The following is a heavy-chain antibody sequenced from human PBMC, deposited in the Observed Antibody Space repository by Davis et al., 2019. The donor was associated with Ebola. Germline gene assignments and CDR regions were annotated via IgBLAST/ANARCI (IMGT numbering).Heavy chain of an antibody. Sequence: AASVKVSCKASGYTFTGYYMHWVRQAPGQGLEWMGRINPNSGGTNYAQKFQGRVTMTRDTSISTAYMELSRLRSDDTAVYYCARVRYLVVVAAEYDYWGQRTLVTVSS. J-gene: IGHJ4*02. V-gene: IGHV1-2*06. D-gene: IGHD2-15*01. CDR1: GYTFTGYY. CDR2: INPNSGGT. CDR3: ARVRYLVVVAAEYDY.